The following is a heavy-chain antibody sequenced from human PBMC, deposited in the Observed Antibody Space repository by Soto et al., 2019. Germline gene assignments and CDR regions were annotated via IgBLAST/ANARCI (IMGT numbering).Heavy chain of an antibody. V-gene: IGHV3-33*01. Sequence: QVQLVESGGGVVQPGRSLRLSCAASGFTFSSYGMHWVRQAPGKGLEGVAVIWYDGSNKYYADSVKGRFTISRDNSKNTLNLQMNSLRAEDTAVYYCARWGIAAGDYWGQGTLVTVSS. CDR1: GFTFSSYG. D-gene: IGHD6-13*01. J-gene: IGHJ4*02. CDR3: ARWGIAAGDY. CDR2: IWYDGSNK.